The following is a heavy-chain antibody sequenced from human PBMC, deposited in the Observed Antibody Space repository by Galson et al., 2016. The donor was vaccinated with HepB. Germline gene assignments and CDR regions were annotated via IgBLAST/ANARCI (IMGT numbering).Heavy chain of an antibody. D-gene: IGHD6-19*01. CDR1: GFPFRNFF. CDR2: LSYDESNE. CDR3: AKCLQWLVLGDAFDI. Sequence: LRLSCAASGFPFRNFFMHWVRQAPGKGLEWVAVLSYDESNEYYADSVGGRFTISRDNSKNTLYLQMNSLRAEDTAVYYCAKCLQWLVLGDAFDIWGQGTMVTVSS. J-gene: IGHJ3*02. V-gene: IGHV3-30*18.